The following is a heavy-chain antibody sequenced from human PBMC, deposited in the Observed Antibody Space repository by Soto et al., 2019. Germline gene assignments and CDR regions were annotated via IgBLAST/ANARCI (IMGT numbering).Heavy chain of an antibody. V-gene: IGHV4-39*01. D-gene: IGHD6-6*01. CDR2: IYYNGST. J-gene: IGHJ4*02. CDR1: GGSISSSSYY. CDR3: ARRSGRGLAARPFWDFDY. Sequence: QLQLQESGPGLVKPSETLSLTCTVSGGSISSSSYYWGWIRQPPGKGLEWIGSIYYNGSTYYNPSLKSRVTISVDTSKNQFSLKLSSVTAADTAVYYCARRSGRGLAARPFWDFDYWGQGTLVTVSS.